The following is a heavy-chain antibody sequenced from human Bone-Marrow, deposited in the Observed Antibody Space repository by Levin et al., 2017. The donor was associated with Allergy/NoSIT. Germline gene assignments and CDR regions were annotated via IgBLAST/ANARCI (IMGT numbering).Heavy chain of an antibody. J-gene: IGHJ4*02. CDR2: ISGDGYST. CDR3: AKRGSGSYYAV. CDR1: GFTFSNYA. Sequence: LSLTCAASGFTFSNYAMNWVRPAPGKGLEWVSVISGDGYSTYYADSVKGRFTISRDNFKNTLYLQMNSLRAEDTAVYYCAKRGSGSYYAVWGQGTLVTVSA. D-gene: IGHD3-10*01. V-gene: IGHV3-23*01.